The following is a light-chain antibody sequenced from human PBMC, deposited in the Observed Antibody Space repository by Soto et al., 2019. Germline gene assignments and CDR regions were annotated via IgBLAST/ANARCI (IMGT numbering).Light chain of an antibody. CDR1: QSVLYNSNNKNH. CDR2: GAS. J-gene: IGKJ2*01. CDR3: QQYYSIPFT. Sequence: DFVMTQAPDSLAVSLGERATINCKSSQSVLYNSNNKNHLGWFQQKPGHPPKLLIYGASFRPSGVPDRFSGSESGKDFPLTISSLQAEDVALYYCQQYYSIPFTFGQGTKLEI. V-gene: IGKV4-1*01.